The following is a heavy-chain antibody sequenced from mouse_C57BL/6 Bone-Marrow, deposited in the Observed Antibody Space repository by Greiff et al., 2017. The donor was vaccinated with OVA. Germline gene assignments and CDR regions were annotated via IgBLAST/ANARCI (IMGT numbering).Heavy chain of an antibody. D-gene: IGHD3-3*01. CDR2: INPYNGGT. J-gene: IGHJ2*01. V-gene: IGHV1-19*01. Sequence: DVKLQESGPVLVKPGASVKMSCKASGYTFTDYYMNWVKQSHGKSLEWIGVINPYNGGTSYNQKFKGKATLTVDKSSSTAYMELNSLTSEDSAVYYCARSGTGYFDYWGQGTTLTVSS. CDR3: ARSGTGYFDY. CDR1: GYTFTDYY.